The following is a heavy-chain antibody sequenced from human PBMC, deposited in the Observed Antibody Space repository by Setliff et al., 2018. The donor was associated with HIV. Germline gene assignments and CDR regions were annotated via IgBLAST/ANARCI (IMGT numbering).Heavy chain of an antibody. CDR1: GNAFNGNR. Sequence: ASVKVSCKASGNAFNGNRVHWVRQAPGQGLEWMGWINPNSGDTNYAQNFQGRVTMTRDTSISTAYMELRRLRYDDTAVYYCARKSLTGTIDSWGQGTLVTVSS. J-gene: IGHJ4*02. CDR2: INPNSGDT. CDR3: ARKSLTGTIDS. V-gene: IGHV1-2*02. D-gene: IGHD1-1*01.